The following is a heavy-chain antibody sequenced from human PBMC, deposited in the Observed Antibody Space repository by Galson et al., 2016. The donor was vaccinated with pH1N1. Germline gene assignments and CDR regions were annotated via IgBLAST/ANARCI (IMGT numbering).Heavy chain of an antibody. CDR3: ARGLDEYKGGNY. CDR2: IYRSGTT. V-gene: IGHV4-61*02. Sequence: TLSLTCTVSGGSISSDNYYWTWIRQPAGKGLEWIGRIYRSGTTIYNPSLKSRVTLSLDTSRNHFSLKLSSMTAADTAVYYCARGLDEYKGGNYWGQGILVTVSS. CDR1: GGSISSDNYY. J-gene: IGHJ4*02. D-gene: IGHD5-24*01.